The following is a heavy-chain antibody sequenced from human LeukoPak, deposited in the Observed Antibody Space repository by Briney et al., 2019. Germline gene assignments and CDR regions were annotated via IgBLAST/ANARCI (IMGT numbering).Heavy chain of an antibody. CDR3: ARDPGDTYHDWYFDL. D-gene: IGHD4-17*01. J-gene: IGHJ2*01. V-gene: IGHV4-4*07. CDR2: IHPRGTT. Sequence: SETLSLTCTVSRGSIGSYYYGWIRQAAGNGLEWVGRIHPRGTTHFNPSLQSRVAMSADTSKNHFSLTLKSVTAADTAVYYCARDPGDTYHDWYFDLWGRGIVVTVSS. CDR1: RGSIGSYY.